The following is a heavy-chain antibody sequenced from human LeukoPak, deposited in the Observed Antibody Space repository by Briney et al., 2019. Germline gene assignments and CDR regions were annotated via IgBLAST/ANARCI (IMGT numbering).Heavy chain of an antibody. D-gene: IGHD6-19*01. CDR1: GFTFSSYA. CDR3: GESSTLAVAGTWYFDY. J-gene: IGHJ4*02. CDR2: ISGSGGST. Sequence: GGSLRLSCAASGFTFSSYAMSWVRQAPGKGLEWVSAISGSGGSTYYADSVKGRFTISRDNSKNTLDLQMNSLRAEDTAVYYCGESSTLAVAGTWYFDYWGRGTLVTVPS. V-gene: IGHV3-23*01.